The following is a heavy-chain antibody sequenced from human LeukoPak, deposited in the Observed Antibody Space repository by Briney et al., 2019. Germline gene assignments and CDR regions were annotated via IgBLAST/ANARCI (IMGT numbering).Heavy chain of an antibody. D-gene: IGHD6-13*01. Sequence: SETLSLTCTVSGGSISSYYWSWIRQPPGKGLEWIGYIYYSGSTNYNPSLESRVTISVDTSKNQFSLKLSSVTAADTAVYYCARHSTQQQLDLLYFDYWGQGTLVTVSS. V-gene: IGHV4-59*08. CDR3: ARHSTQQQLDLLYFDY. CDR2: IYYSGST. CDR1: GGSISSYY. J-gene: IGHJ4*02.